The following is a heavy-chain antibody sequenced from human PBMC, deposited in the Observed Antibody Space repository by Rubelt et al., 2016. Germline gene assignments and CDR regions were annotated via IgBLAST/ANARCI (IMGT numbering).Heavy chain of an antibody. V-gene: IGHV3-23*04. CDR3: AKDLLLGEPPDY. CDR1: GFTFSSYW. Sequence: EVELVESGGGLVQPGGSLRLSCAASGFTFSSYWMTWVRQAPGKGLEWVSAISGSGGSTFYADSVKGRGTFSRDNSKNKLDLQMNSLRAGDTAVYYCAKDLLLGEPPDYWGQGTLVTVSP. D-gene: IGHD3-16*01. J-gene: IGHJ4*02. CDR2: ISGSGGST.